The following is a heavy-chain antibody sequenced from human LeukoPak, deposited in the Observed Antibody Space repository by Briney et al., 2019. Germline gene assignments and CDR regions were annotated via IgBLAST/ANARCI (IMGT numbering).Heavy chain of an antibody. V-gene: IGHV3-66*01. CDR3: ARDIGGTVEVATMNY. CDR2: IYRGDGT. D-gene: IGHD5-24*01. Sequence: PGGSLRLSCAASGFSFSNYAMTWVRQAPGKGLEWVSVIYRGDGTYYADSVKGRFTISRDNSKNTVYLQMNSLSVEDTAVYYCARDIGGTVEVATMNYWGQGTLVTVSS. CDR1: GFSFSNYA. J-gene: IGHJ4*02.